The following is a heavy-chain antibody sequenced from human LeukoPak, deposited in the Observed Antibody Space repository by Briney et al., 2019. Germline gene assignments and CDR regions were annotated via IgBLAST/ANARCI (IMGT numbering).Heavy chain of an antibody. D-gene: IGHD3-22*01. V-gene: IGHV3-20*04. CDR2: INWNGGST. Sequence: GGSLRLSCAASGFTFDDYGMSWVRQAPGKGLEWVYGINWNGGSTGYADSVKGRFTISRDNAKNSLYLQMNSRRAEDTALYYCVITRRGLYYDSSGYVVNWGQGNLVTVSS. CDR3: VITRRGLYYDSSGYVVN. J-gene: IGHJ4*02. CDR1: GFTFDDYG.